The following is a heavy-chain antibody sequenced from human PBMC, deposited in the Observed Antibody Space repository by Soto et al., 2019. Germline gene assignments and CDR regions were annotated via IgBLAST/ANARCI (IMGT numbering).Heavy chain of an antibody. J-gene: IGHJ3*02. CDR2: ISNSGSTT. Sequence: QLLESGGCLVQPGGSLRLSCAASGFTFSSSAMSWVRQAPGKGLEWVSFISNSGSTTYYTDSVKGRFTISRDNSKNTLYLQMNSLRAEDTAVYYCAKVSGYPFIWGQGTMVTVSS. V-gene: IGHV3-23*01. D-gene: IGHD5-12*01. CDR1: GFTFSSSA. CDR3: AKVSGYPFI.